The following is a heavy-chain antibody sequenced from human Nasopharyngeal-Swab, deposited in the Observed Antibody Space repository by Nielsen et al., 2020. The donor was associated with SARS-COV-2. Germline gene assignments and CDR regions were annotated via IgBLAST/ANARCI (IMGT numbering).Heavy chain of an antibody. Sequence: GESLKISCAVSWLTVSSTYMSWVRQAPGKGLEWVSVTEIGGTTHYADSVKGRFSISRDSSTNTLYLQMNNVRAEDTAVYYCARDLGGGYCTTTNCPGSWGQGTLVTVSS. V-gene: IGHV3-53*01. CDR3: ARDLGGGYCTTTNCPGS. CDR2: TEIGGTT. D-gene: IGHD2-2*01. CDR1: WLTVSSTY. J-gene: IGHJ1*01.